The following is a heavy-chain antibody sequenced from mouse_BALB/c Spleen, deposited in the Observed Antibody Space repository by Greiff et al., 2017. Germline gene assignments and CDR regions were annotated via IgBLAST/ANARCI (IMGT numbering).Heavy chain of an antibody. CDR2: IYPGNGDT. CDR3: ARGITTVVAPGAMDY. CDR1: GYTFTSYN. V-gene: IGHV1-12*01. Sequence: QVQLQQPGAELVKPGASVKMSCKASGYTFTSYNMHWVKQTPGQGLEWIGAIYPGNGDTSYNQKFKGKATLTADKSSSTAYMQLSSLTSEDSAVYYCARGITTVVAPGAMDYWGQGTSVTVSS. J-gene: IGHJ4*01. D-gene: IGHD1-1*01.